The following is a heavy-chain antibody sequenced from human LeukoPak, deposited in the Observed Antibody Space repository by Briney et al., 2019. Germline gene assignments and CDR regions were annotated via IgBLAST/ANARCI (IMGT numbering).Heavy chain of an antibody. CDR3: ARVAKERVGGVYYFDY. V-gene: IGHV3-13*01. CDR1: GFTFSDYD. J-gene: IGHJ4*02. Sequence: GGSLTLSCAASGFTFSDYDMHWVRQATGKGLEWVSAIGTAGDTYYTGSVKGRFTISRENAKHSLYLQMNSLRAGDTAVYYCARVAKERVGGVYYFDYWGQGTLVTVSS. CDR2: IGTAGDT. D-gene: IGHD1-1*01.